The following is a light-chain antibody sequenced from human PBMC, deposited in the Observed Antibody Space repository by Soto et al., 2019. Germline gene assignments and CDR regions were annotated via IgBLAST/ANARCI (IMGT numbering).Light chain of an antibody. CDR2: GAS. J-gene: IGKJ2*01. CDR1: QSVSSSY. Sequence: EIVLTQSPGTLSLSPGERATLSCRASQSVSSSYLAWYQQKPGQAPRLLIYGASSRATGIPDRFSGSGSGTDFSLTMSRLEPEYFSVYYCQQYGSSYTFGQGTKLEIK. V-gene: IGKV3-20*01. CDR3: QQYGSSYT.